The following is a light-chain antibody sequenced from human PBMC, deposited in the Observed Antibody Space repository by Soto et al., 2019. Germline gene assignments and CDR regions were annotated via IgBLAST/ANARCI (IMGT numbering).Light chain of an antibody. V-gene: IGKV3-20*01. CDR2: GAS. CDR3: QQYGSSPLT. CDR1: QSVSSSY. J-gene: IGKJ4*01. Sequence: IVLTQSPGTLSLSPGERATLSCRASQSVSSSYLAWYQQKPGQAPRLLIYGASSRATGTPDIFSGSWSGTDFTLSISMLEPEDFALYFCQQYGSSPLTFGGGTKVEIK.